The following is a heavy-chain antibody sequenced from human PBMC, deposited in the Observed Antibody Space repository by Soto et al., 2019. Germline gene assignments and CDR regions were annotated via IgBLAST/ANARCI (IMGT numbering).Heavy chain of an antibody. Sequence: EVQLVESGGGLIQPGGSLRLSCAASGFTVSSNYMSWVRQAPGKGLEWVSVIYSGGSTYYADSVKGRFTISRDNSKKTLYLQMNSLRAEDTAVYYCARGRGGERYYDFWSGYYNDYYYGMDVWGQGTTVTVSS. D-gene: IGHD3-3*01. V-gene: IGHV3-53*01. CDR2: IYSGGST. J-gene: IGHJ6*02. CDR3: ARGRGGERYYDFWSGYYNDYYYGMDV. CDR1: GFTVSSNY.